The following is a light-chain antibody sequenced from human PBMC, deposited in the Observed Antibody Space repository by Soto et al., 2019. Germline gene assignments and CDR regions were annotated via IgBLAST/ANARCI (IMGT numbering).Light chain of an antibody. CDR1: QNVNKW. CDR2: DAS. J-gene: IGKJ1*01. Sequence: DIQMTQSPSTLSASVGVRVTITCRASQNVNKWLAWFQQKPGKVPKLLIFDASTLQTGVPSRFGGGGSGTEFTLTISGLQPDDFATYYCQQYNSYSPWTFGPGTKVEI. CDR3: QQYNSYSPWT. V-gene: IGKV1-5*01.